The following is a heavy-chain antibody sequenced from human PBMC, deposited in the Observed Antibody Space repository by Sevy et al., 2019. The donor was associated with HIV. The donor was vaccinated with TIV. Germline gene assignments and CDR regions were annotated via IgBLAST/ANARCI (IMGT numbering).Heavy chain of an antibody. Sequence: GGSLRLSCVASGFSFSRYGIHWVRQAPGRGLEWVAVISHDGGTQYYADSMKGRFTVSRDNSKYTAYLEMDSLSTEDTAVYFCAKDLFGDYCLCSVDYWGQGALVTVSS. J-gene: IGHJ4*02. CDR2: ISHDGGTQ. CDR1: GFSFSRYG. D-gene: IGHD4-17*01. V-gene: IGHV3-30*18. CDR3: AKDLFGDYCLCSVDY.